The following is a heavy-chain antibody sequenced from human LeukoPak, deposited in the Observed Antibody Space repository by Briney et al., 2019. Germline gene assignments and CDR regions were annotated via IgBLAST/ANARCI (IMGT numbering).Heavy chain of an antibody. J-gene: IGHJ5*02. CDR1: GYTFTSYD. D-gene: IGHD2-15*01. CDR3: ARGACSGGSCYSSGDWFDP. Sequence: ASVKVSCTASGYTFTSYDINWVRQATGQGLEGMGWMNPNSGNTGYAQKFQGRVTMTRNTSISTAYMELSSLRSEDTAVYYCARGACSGGSCYSSGDWFDPWGRGTLVTVSS. CDR2: MNPNSGNT. V-gene: IGHV1-8*01.